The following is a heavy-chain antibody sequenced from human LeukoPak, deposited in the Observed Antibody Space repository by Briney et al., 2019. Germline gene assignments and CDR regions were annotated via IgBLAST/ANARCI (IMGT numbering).Heavy chain of an antibody. CDR1: GGSISSYY. Sequence: SETLSLTCTVSGGSISSYYWRWIRQPPGKGLEWIGYIYYSGSTNYNPSLKSRVTISVDTSKNQFSLTLSSVTAADTAVYYCARDYYDRNDAFDIWGQGTMVTVSS. J-gene: IGHJ3*02. CDR2: IYYSGST. CDR3: ARDYYDRNDAFDI. V-gene: IGHV4-59*01. D-gene: IGHD3-22*01.